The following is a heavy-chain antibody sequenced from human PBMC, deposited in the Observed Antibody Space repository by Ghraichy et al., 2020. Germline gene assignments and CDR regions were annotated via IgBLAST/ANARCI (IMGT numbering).Heavy chain of an antibody. CDR2: ISSNGGST. Sequence: GKSLNISCSASGFTFSSYAMHWVRQAPGKGLEYVSAISSNGGSTYYADSVKGRFTISRDNSKNTLYLQMSSLRAEDTAVYYCVKGLSGSYWATPPGDWGQGTLVTVSS. CDR1: GFTFSSYA. CDR3: VKGLSGSYWATPPGD. J-gene: IGHJ4*02. D-gene: IGHD1-26*01. V-gene: IGHV3-64D*06.